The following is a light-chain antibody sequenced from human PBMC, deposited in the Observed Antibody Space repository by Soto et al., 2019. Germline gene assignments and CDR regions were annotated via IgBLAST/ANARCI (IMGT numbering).Light chain of an antibody. Sequence: DIQMTQSPSSLSASVGDRVTMTCRASQTISTYLNWYQQKPGKAPEALIYAASNLESGVPSRFSGSGSGTDFTLTISSQQPEDVATYYCQQSYSSSITFGQGTRLELK. CDR2: AAS. CDR1: QTISTY. J-gene: IGKJ5*01. V-gene: IGKV1-39*01. CDR3: QQSYSSSIT.